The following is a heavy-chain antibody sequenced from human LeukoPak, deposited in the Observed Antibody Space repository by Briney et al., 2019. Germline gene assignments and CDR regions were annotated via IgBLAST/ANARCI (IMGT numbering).Heavy chain of an antibody. CDR2: ISAYNGNT. D-gene: IGHD2-2*01. CDR1: GYTFTIYG. Sequence: ASAKVSCTASGYTFTIYGISWVRQTPEQGLEWMGWISAYNGNTNYAQTLQGRVTMTTDTSTSTAYMELRSLRSDDTAVYYCASGAVPAAMAEFDYWGQGTLVTVSS. V-gene: IGHV1-18*01. J-gene: IGHJ4*02. CDR3: ASGAVPAAMAEFDY.